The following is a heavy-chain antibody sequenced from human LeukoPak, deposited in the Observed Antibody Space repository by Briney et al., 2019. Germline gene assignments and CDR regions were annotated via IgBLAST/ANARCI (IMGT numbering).Heavy chain of an antibody. CDR2: IYYSGST. Sequence: PSETLSLTCTVSGGSISSSSYYWGWIRQPPGKGLEWIGSIYYSGSTYYNPSLKSRVTISVDTSKNQFSLKLSSVTAADTAVYYCARPPIPYGSGRGLAFDIWGQGTMVTVSS. J-gene: IGHJ3*02. V-gene: IGHV4-39*01. CDR3: ARPPIPYGSGRGLAFDI. D-gene: IGHD3-10*01. CDR1: GGSISSSSYY.